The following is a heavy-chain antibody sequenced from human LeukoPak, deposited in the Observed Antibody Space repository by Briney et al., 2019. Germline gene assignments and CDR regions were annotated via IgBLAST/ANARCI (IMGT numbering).Heavy chain of an antibody. CDR2: IRSKAYGGTT. CDR1: GFTFGDYA. V-gene: IGHV3-49*03. Sequence: PGGSLRLSCTASGFTFGDYAMSWFRQAPGKGLEWVGFIRSKAYGGTTEYAASVKGRFTISRDDSKSIAYLQMNSLKTEDTAVYYCTRALDTMIGVVMHDDFDPWGQGTLVTVSS. D-gene: IGHD3-22*01. J-gene: IGHJ5*02. CDR3: TRALDTMIGVVMHDDFDP.